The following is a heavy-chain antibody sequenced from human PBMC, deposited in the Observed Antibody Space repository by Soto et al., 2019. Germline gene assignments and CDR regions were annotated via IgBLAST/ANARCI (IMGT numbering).Heavy chain of an antibody. CDR2: IYYSGST. V-gene: IGHV4-31*03. CDR3: ARDPAYGSGSYYKGGWFDP. D-gene: IGHD3-10*01. J-gene: IGHJ5*02. Sequence: SETLSLTCTVSGGSISSGGYYWSWIRRHPGKGLEWIGYIYYSGSTYYNPSLKSRVTISVDTSKNQFSLKLSSVTAADTAVYYCARDPAYGSGSYYKGGWFDPWGQGTLVTVSS. CDR1: GGSISSGGYY.